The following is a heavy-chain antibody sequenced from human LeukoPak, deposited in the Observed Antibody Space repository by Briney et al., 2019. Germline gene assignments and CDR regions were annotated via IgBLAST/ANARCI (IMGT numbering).Heavy chain of an antibody. D-gene: IGHD4-17*01. J-gene: IGHJ4*02. V-gene: IGHV3-53*01. CDR2: IYSGGST. CDR3: ARATTTRTRFDY. CDR1: GFTVSSNY. Sequence: QTGGSLRLSCAASGFTVSSNYMSWVRQAPGKGLEWVSVIYSGGSTYYADSVKGRFTISRDNSKNTLYLQINSLRDEDTAVYFCARATTTRTRFDYWGQGTLVTVSS.